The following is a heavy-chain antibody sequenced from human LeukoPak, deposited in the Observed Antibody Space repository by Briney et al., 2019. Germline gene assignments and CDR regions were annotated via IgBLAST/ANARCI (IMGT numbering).Heavy chain of an antibody. J-gene: IGHJ4*02. D-gene: IGHD1-26*01. CDR2: IYHSGST. CDR3: ARDPRGGGN. CDR1: GYSISSGYY. V-gene: IGHV4-38-2*02. Sequence: SETLSLTCTVSGYSISSGYYWGWIRQPPGKGLEWIGSIYHSGSTYYNPSLKSRVTISVDTSKNQFSLKLSSVTAADTAVYYCARDPRGGGNWGQGTLVTVSS.